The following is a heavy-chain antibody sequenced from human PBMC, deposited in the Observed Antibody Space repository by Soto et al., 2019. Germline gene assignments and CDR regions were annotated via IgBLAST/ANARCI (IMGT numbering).Heavy chain of an antibody. CDR1: GDSVSSNSAA. CDR3: ARGSWDEVSRHFYMDV. V-gene: IGHV6-1*01. D-gene: IGHD3-3*02. CDR2: TYYKSKWYN. Sequence: QVQLQQSAPGLVKPSETLSLTCAISGDSVSSNSAAWNWIRQTPSRDLECLGRTYYKSKWYNNYAVSVKSRVTINTDTSKNKFSLQLNSVTPEDTAMYYCARGSWDEVSRHFYMDVWGKGSTDTVSS. J-gene: IGHJ6*03.